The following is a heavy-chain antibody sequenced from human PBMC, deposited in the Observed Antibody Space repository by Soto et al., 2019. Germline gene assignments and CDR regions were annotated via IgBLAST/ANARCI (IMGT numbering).Heavy chain of an antibody. Sequence: SETLSLTCAVSGGSISSGGYYWGWIRQPPGKGLEWIGSIYYSGSTYYNPSLKSRVTISVDTSKNQFSLKLSSVTAADTAVYYCAIMYSSSWYGYFQHWGQGTLVTVSS. CDR2: IYYSGST. J-gene: IGHJ1*01. CDR1: GGSISSGGYY. D-gene: IGHD6-13*01. CDR3: AIMYSSSWYGYFQH. V-gene: IGHV4-39*01.